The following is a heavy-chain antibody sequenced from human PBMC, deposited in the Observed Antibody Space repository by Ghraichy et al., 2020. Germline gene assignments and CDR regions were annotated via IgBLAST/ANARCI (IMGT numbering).Heavy chain of an antibody. D-gene: IGHD4-17*01. Sequence: SQTLSLTCTVSGGSISSYYWSWIRQPPGKGLEWIGYIYYSGSTNYNPSLKSRVTISVDTSKNQFSLKLSSVTAADTAVYYCARTVTTFRGPEWYFDLWGRGTLVTVSS. J-gene: IGHJ2*01. CDR3: ARTVTTFRGPEWYFDL. V-gene: IGHV4-59*01. CDR2: IYYSGST. CDR1: GGSISSYY.